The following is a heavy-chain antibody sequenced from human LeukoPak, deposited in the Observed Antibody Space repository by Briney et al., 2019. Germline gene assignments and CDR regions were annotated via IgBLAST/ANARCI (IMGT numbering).Heavy chain of an antibody. CDR2: IYSGGDK. CDR1: GFSVSNNY. Sequence: GGSLRLSCAASGFSVSNNYMSWVRQAPGKGLEWVSLIYSGGDKRYAASVKGRFTISRDNSKNTLYLQMDSLRVEDTAVYYCAKDRLGYCSGGSCQRYDPWGQGTLVTVSS. CDR3: AKDRLGYCSGGSCQRYDP. D-gene: IGHD2-15*01. V-gene: IGHV3-53*01. J-gene: IGHJ5*02.